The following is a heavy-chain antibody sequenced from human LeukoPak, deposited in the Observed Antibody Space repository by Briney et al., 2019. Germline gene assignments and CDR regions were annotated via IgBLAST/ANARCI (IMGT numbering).Heavy chain of an antibody. Sequence: IPSQTLSLTCTVSGGSISSGGYYWSWIRQHPGKGLEWIGYIYYSGSTYYNPSPKSRVTISVDTSKNQFSLKLSSVTAADTAVYYCARHARITIFEGWLDPWGQGTLVTVSS. V-gene: IGHV4-31*03. CDR2: IYYSGST. D-gene: IGHD3-3*01. CDR1: GGSISSGGYY. CDR3: ARHARITIFEGWLDP. J-gene: IGHJ5*02.